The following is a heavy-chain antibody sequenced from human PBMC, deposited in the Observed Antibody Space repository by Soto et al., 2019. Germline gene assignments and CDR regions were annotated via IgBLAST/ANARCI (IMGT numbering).Heavy chain of an antibody. D-gene: IGHD1-26*01. V-gene: IGHV1-46*03. CDR2: INPSGGST. Sequence: SVKVSCKASGYTFTSYYMHWVRQAPGQGLEWMGIINPSGGSTSYAQKFQGRVTMTRDTSTSTVYMELSSLRSEDTAVYYCASAPPDLYNSGAFDIWGQGTLVTVSS. CDR1: GYTFTSYY. CDR3: ASAPPDLYNSGAFDI. J-gene: IGHJ3*02.